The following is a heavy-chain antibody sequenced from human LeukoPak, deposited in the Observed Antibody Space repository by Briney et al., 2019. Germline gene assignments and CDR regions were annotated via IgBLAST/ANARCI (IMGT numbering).Heavy chain of an antibody. J-gene: IGHJ4*02. Sequence: GGSLRLSCAASGFTFSSYAMSWVRQAPGKGLEWVSSISSSSYIYYADSVKGRFTISRGNAKSSLYLQMNSLRAEDTAVYYCAPDHGSGSYPFDYWGQGTLVTVSS. CDR3: APDHGSGSYPFDY. CDR1: GFTFSSYA. D-gene: IGHD3-10*01. CDR2: ISSSSYI. V-gene: IGHV3-21*01.